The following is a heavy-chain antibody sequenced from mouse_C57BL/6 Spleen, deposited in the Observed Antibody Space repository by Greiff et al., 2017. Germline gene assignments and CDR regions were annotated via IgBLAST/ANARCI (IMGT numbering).Heavy chain of an antibody. J-gene: IGHJ2*01. CDR3: AREGVLYPFDY. CDR2: IYPGDGDT. Sequence: QVQLQQSGPELVKPGASVKISCKASGYAFSSSWMNWVKQRPGKGLEWIGRIYPGDGDTNYNGKFKGKATLTADKSSSTAYMQLSSLTSEDSAVYFCAREGVLYPFDYWGQGTTLTVSS. V-gene: IGHV1-82*01. D-gene: IGHD2-12*01. CDR1: GYAFSSSW.